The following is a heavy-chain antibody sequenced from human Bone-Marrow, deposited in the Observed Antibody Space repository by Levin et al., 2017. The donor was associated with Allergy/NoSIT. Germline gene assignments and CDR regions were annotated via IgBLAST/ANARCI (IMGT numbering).Heavy chain of an antibody. CDR3: ARALTGYSTYFEY. CDR1: GFTFRLYS. CDR2: ISSSPSTI. Sequence: GGSLRLSCAASGFTFRLYSMVWVRQAPGKGLEWVSYISSSPSTIFYADSVMGRFTISRDNAKNSLFLQMDSLRAEDTAVYFCARALTGYSTYFEYWGQGTLVTVSS. J-gene: IGHJ4*02. D-gene: IGHD3-9*01. V-gene: IGHV3-48*01.